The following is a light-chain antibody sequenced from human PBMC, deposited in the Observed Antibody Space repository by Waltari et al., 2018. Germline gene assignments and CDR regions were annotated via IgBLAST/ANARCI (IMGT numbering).Light chain of an antibody. CDR1: QSLLHRNGNNY. J-gene: IGKJ1*01. Sequence: DIVGTQSPLSLPVTPGEPASISCRSSQSLLHRNGNNYLDWYLQKPGQSRQLLIYLGSNRATGVPDRFSGSGSGTDFTLSISRVEAEDVGVYYCMQSLHTLWTFGQGTKVEI. V-gene: IGKV2-28*01. CDR3: MQSLHTLWT. CDR2: LGS.